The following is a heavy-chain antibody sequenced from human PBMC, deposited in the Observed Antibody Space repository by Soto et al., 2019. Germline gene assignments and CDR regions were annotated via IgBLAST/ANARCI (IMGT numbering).Heavy chain of an antibody. V-gene: IGHV1-69*12. Sequence: QVQLVQSGAEVKKPGSSVKVSCKASGGTFSSYAISWVRQAPGQGLEWMGGIIPIFGTANYAQKFQGRVXIXAXGSTSTAYMELSSLRSEDTAVYYCAREVAAIAGFDYWGQGTLVTVSS. D-gene: IGHD2-15*01. J-gene: IGHJ4*02. CDR1: GGTFSSYA. CDR2: IIPIFGTA. CDR3: AREVAAIAGFDY.